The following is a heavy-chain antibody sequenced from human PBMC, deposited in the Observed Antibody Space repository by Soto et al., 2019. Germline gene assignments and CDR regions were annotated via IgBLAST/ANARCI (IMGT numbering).Heavy chain of an antibody. Sequence: ASVEVSCKASGYTFTGYYIRWVRQAPGQGLEWMGWINPNSGGTNYAQKFQGRVTMTRDTSISTAYMELSRLRSDDTAVYYCARDLGYGDYVTLLDWFDPWGQGTLVTVSS. CDR3: ARDLGYGDYVTLLDWFDP. CDR2: INPNSGGT. V-gene: IGHV1-2*02. D-gene: IGHD4-17*01. CDR1: GYTFTGYY. J-gene: IGHJ5*02.